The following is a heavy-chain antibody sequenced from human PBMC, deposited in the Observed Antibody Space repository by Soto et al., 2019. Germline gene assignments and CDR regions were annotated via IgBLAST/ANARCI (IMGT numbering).Heavy chain of an antibody. CDR3: ARAHYGPSGYYFDS. CDR1: GDSISSGGYS. J-gene: IGHJ4*02. Sequence: QVHLQESGSGLVKPSQNLSLTCTVSGDSISSGGYSWSWIRQPPRKALEWIGYIYRTGSASYSPALKRRVTISVDRSRNQFSLSLSSVTAADTAIYYCARAHYGPSGYYFDSWGQGTLITVSS. V-gene: IGHV4-30-2*01. CDR2: IYRTGSA. D-gene: IGHD3-22*01.